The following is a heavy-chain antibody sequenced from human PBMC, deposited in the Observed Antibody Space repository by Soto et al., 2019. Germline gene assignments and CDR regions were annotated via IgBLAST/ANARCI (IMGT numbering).Heavy chain of an antibody. V-gene: IGHV1-18*01. J-gene: IGHJ5*02. Sequence: SVKVSCKASGYTFTNFGVTWVRQAPGQGLEWMGWISAYTDDPNYAQKFQGRVTMTIDTSTSTAYMDLRSLTSDDTAVYYCARVIPGAEAWFDPWGQGTLVTVSS. CDR3: ARVIPGAEAWFDP. D-gene: IGHD2-2*01. CDR2: ISAYTDDP. CDR1: GYTFTNFG.